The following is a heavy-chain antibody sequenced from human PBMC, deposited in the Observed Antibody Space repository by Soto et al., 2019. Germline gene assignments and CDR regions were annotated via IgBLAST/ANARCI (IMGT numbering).Heavy chain of an antibody. CDR2: IIPIFGTA. Sequence: QVQLVQSGAEVKKPGSSVTVSCKASGGTFSSYAISWVRQAPGQGREWMGGIIPIFGTAHYAQKFQGRVTITADEFTSTAYMELSSLRSEDTAVYHCARQGAMITFGGADFDYWGQGTLVTVSS. CDR3: ARQGAMITFGGADFDY. J-gene: IGHJ4*02. V-gene: IGHV1-69*01. CDR1: GGTFSSYA. D-gene: IGHD3-16*01.